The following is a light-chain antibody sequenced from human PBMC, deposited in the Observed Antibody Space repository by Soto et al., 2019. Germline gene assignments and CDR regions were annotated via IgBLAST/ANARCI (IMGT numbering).Light chain of an antibody. CDR1: SSDVGGYNY. CDR2: DVT. J-gene: IGLJ1*01. V-gene: IGLV2-14*01. CDR3: SSYTSSSTYV. Sequence: QSVLTRPASVSVSPGQSVAISFTVTSSDVGGYNYVSWYQQHPGKAPKLIIYDVTNRPSGVSDRFSGSKSGNTASLTISGLQAEDEADYYCSSYTSSSTYVFGTGTKVTVL.